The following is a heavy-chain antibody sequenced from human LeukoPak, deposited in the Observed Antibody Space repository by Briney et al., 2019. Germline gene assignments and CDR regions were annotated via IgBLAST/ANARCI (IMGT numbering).Heavy chain of an antibody. D-gene: IGHD3-22*01. J-gene: IGHJ4*02. CDR3: ARLRFSSGPLFDY. Sequence: TSETLSLTCAVYGGSFSGYYWSWIRQPPGKGLEWIGEINHSGSTNYNPSLKSRVTISVDTSKNQLSLKLSSVTAADTALYYCARLRFSSGPLFDYWGQGALVTVSS. V-gene: IGHV4-34*01. CDR1: GGSFSGYY. CDR2: INHSGST.